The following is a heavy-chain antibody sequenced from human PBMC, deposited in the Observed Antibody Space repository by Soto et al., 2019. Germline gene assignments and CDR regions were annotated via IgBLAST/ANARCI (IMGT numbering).Heavy chain of an antibody. J-gene: IGHJ4*02. CDR1: GFTFSTYS. CDR3: ARHPHDCVFYFDS. V-gene: IGHV3-21*06. CDR2: ISSSSSYI. Sequence: GGTLRLSCAASGFTFSTYSMNWVRQAPGKGLEWVSSISSSSSYIYYADSVKGRFTISRDNAKNSLYLQMNSLRAEDTAVYYCARHPHDCVFYFDSWGQGTLVTVSS. D-gene: IGHD2-21*02.